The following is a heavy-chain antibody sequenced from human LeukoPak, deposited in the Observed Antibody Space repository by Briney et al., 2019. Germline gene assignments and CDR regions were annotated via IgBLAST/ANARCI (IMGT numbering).Heavy chain of an antibody. Sequence: SETLSLTCSVSGGSISSYYWSWIRQPPGKGLEWIGYISTSGSTNYSPSLESRVTISVDTSKNQFSLKLSSVTAADTAVYYCARGLRVVVPAALYYYGMDVWGQGTTVTVSS. D-gene: IGHD2-2*01. CDR1: GGSISSYY. CDR2: ISTSGST. V-gene: IGHV4-4*09. CDR3: ARGLRVVVPAALYYYGMDV. J-gene: IGHJ6*02.